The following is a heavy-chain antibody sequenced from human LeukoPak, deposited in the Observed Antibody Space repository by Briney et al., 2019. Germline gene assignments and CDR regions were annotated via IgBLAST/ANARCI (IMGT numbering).Heavy chain of an antibody. Sequence: GGSLRLSCAASGFTFSSYSMNWVRQAPGKGLEWLSSISSSSSYIYYADSVKGRFTISRDNAKNSLYLQMNSLRAEDTAVYYCARDLARITMIVVVTEDAFDIWGQGTMVTVSS. J-gene: IGHJ3*02. CDR3: ARDLARITMIVVVTEDAFDI. V-gene: IGHV3-21*01. CDR1: GFTFSSYS. D-gene: IGHD3-22*01. CDR2: ISSSSSYI.